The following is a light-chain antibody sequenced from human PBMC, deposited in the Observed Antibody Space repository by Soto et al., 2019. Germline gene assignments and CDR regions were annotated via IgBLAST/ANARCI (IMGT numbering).Light chain of an antibody. V-gene: IGKV1-5*01. CDR3: QQYNSYSSIT. J-gene: IGKJ5*01. CDR2: DAS. Sequence: DIQITQSPSTLSASVGDRVTITCRASQSISSWLAWYQQKPGKAPKLLIYDASSLESGVPSRFSGSGSGTEFTLPISSLQPDDFATYYCQQYNSYSSITFGQGTRLEIK. CDR1: QSISSW.